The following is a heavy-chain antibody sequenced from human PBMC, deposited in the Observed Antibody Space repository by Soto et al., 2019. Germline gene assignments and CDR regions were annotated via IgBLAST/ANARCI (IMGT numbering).Heavy chain of an antibody. CDR1: GFTFSSYA. J-gene: IGHJ2*01. Sequence: EVQLLESGGGLVQPGGSLRLSCAASGFTFSSYAMSWVRQAPGKGLEWVSGISSGGASTYYADSVKGRFTVSRDKXXXXXXXXXXXXXXXXXXXXXXXXXXXXXXXXXXXXXQWYFDLWGRGTLVTVSS. CDR2: ISSGGAST. CDR3: XXXXXXXXXXXXXXXQWYFDL. V-gene: IGHV3-23*01.